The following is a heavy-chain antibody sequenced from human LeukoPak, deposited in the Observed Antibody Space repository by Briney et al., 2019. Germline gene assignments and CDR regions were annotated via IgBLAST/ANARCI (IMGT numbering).Heavy chain of an antibody. CDR3: ARVQRRGEDCTKGVCTTGYYYYYMDV. J-gene: IGHJ6*03. Sequence: ASVKVSCKASGYTFTSYYMHWVRQAPGQGLEWMGIINPSGGSTSYAQKFQGRVTMTRDTSTSTVYMELSSLRSEDTAVYYCARVQRRGEDCTKGVCTTGYYYYYMDVWGKGTTVTVSS. CDR1: GYTFTSYY. V-gene: IGHV1-46*01. D-gene: IGHD2-8*01. CDR2: INPSGGST.